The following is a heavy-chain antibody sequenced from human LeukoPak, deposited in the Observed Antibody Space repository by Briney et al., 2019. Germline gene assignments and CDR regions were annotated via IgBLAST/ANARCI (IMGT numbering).Heavy chain of an antibody. CDR2: IYPGDSDT. Sequence: GESLKISCKGSGYSFTSYWIGWVRQMPRKGPEWMGIIYPGDSDTRYSPSFQGQVTISADKSISTAYLQWSSLKASDTAMYYCALDYYDSSGYQRRDAFDIWGQGTMVTVSS. V-gene: IGHV5-51*01. CDR3: ALDYYDSSGYQRRDAFDI. CDR1: GYSFTSYW. D-gene: IGHD3-22*01. J-gene: IGHJ3*02.